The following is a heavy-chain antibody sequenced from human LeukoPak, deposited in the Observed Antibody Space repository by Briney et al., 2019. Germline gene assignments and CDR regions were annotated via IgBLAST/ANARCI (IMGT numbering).Heavy chain of an antibody. CDR3: ARVHCGGDCYPGD. CDR1: GFTVSSNY. D-gene: IGHD2-21*02. V-gene: IGHV3-66*02. CDR2: IYSGGST. Sequence: GGSLRLSCAASGFTVSSNYMSWVRQAPGKGLEWVSVIYSGGSTYYADSVKGRFTISRDNSKNTLYLQMNSLRAEDTAVYYCARVHCGGDCYPGDWGHRTLVTVSS. J-gene: IGHJ4*01.